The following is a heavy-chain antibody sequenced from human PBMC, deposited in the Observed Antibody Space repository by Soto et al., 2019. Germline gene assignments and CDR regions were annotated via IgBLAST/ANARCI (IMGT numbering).Heavy chain of an antibody. CDR3: ERAPRGEIAAAGTFPMYYFDY. CDR1: GGTFSSYA. V-gene: IGHV1-69*13. J-gene: IGHJ4*02. CDR2: IIPIFGTA. Sequence: SVKVSCKASGGTFSSYAISWVRQAPGQGLEWMGGIIPIFGTANYAQKFQGRVTITADESTSTAYMELSSLRSEDTAAYYCERAPRGEIAAAGTFPMYYFDYWGQGT. D-gene: IGHD6-13*01.